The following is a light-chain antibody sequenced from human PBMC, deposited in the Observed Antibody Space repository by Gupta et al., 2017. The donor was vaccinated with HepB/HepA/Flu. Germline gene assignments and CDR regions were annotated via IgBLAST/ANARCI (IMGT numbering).Light chain of an antibody. CDR3: YSYAGSSSYV. V-gene: IGLV2-23*01. CDR1: SSDVGAYYL. Sequence: QSALPQPASVSGSPGQSITISCAGSSSDVGAYYLVSWYQQHPGKAPKLLIYEGSKRPTGVSYRISGSKSGNTASLTISGLQAEDEADYYCYSYAGSSSYVFGTGTKVTVL. J-gene: IGLJ1*01. CDR2: EGS.